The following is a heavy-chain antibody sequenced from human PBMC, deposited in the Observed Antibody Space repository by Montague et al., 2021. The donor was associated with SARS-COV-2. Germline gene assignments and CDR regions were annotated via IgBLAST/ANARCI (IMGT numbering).Heavy chain of an antibody. CDR1: GGSISSYY. V-gene: IGHV4-59*13. CDR2: IYYSWST. D-gene: IGHD3-22*01. J-gene: IGHJ4*02. CDR3: ARDSRYYDSSGHFDY. Sequence: SETLSLTCTVSGGSISSYYWSWIRQPPGKGLEWIGYIYYSWSTNYNPSLKSRVTISVDTSTNQFSLKLSSVTAADTAVDYCARDSRYYDSSGHFDYGGQGTLVTVSA.